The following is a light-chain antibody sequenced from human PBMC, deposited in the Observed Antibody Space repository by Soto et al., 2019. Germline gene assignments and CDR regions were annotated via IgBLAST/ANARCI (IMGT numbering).Light chain of an antibody. CDR3: QQYGTSSWT. CDR1: QSVNSNY. CDR2: GTS. J-gene: IGKJ1*01. Sequence: EIALTQSPGTLSLSPGERASLSCRASQSVNSNYLAWYQQKPGQAPRLFIYGTSSRATGIPDRFSGSGSGTDFTLTISRLEPEDFAVYYCQQYGTSSWTFGQGTKLEIK. V-gene: IGKV3-20*01.